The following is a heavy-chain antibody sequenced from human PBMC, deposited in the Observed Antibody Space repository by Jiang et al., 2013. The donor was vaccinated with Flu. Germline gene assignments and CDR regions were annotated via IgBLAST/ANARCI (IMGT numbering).Heavy chain of an antibody. J-gene: IGHJ3*02. CDR2: IDPSDSYT. CDR3: ARHATSTRAFDI. V-gene: IGHV5-10-1*01. D-gene: IGHD2-15*01. Sequence: RQMPGKGLEWMGRIDPSDSYTNYSPSFQGHVTISADKSISTAYLQWSSLKASDTAMYYCARHATSTRAFDIWGQGTMVTVSS.